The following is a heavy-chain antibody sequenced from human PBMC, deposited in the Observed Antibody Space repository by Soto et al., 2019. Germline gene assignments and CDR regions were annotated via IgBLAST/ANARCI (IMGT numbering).Heavy chain of an antibody. CDR3: ARGLFLDY. CDR1: GFTFSNYW. D-gene: IGHD3-3*01. J-gene: IGHJ4*02. V-gene: IGHV3-74*01. Sequence: EVQLVESGGGLVQPGGSLRLSCATSGFTFSNYWMHWVRQAPGKGPVWVSRINEDESNTNYADSVKGRFTISRDNAKNTLYLQMNSVRAEDTAVYYCARGLFLDYWGQGTRVTVSS. CDR2: INEDESNT.